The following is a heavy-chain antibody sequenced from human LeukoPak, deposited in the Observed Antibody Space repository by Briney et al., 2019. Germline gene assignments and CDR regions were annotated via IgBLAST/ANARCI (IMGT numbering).Heavy chain of an antibody. J-gene: IGHJ4*02. CDR1: NYTMNSGYY. Sequence: SETLSLTCNVSNYTMNSGYYWSWIRQTPGNGLAWIGETTHSGSTDYSPSLKSRVSVSVDTSKNQFSLRLTSVTAADTAVYYCARGPAYSWLRSGSVCFFDFWGQGVLVTVSS. V-gene: IGHV4-34*01. CDR2: TTHSGST. D-gene: IGHD6-19*01. CDR3: ARGPAYSWLRSGSVCFFDF.